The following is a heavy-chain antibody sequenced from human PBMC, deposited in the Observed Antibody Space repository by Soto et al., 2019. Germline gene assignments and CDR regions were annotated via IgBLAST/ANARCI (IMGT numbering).Heavy chain of an antibody. D-gene: IGHD3-10*01. CDR2: INPSGGRT. J-gene: IGHJ4*02. V-gene: IGHV1-46*01. CDR3: ARAGENYGSGTFSPPLRYYFNS. CDR1: GYTFTTHY. Sequence: ASVKVSCKASGYTFTTHYMHWVRQAPGQGLEWMGIINPSGGRTTYALRFQGRVTMTSDTSTNTVYVELTSLRSEDTAIYFCARAGENYGSGTFSPPLRYYFNSWGQGTLVTVSS.